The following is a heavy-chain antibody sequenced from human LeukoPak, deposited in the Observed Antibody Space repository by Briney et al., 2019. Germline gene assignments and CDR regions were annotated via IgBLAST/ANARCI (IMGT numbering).Heavy chain of an antibody. CDR1: GFIFSNYA. V-gene: IGHV3-30*18. J-gene: IGHJ1*01. CDR3: AKDPGIGQWLKYFQH. Sequence: GRSLRLSCAASGFIFSNYAMHSVSQTPGKGLEWVAGISYDGSNKNYADSVKGRFTISRDNGKNTLHLQMNSLRAEDTAVYYCAKDPGIGQWLKYFQHWGQGTLVTVSS. CDR2: ISYDGSNK. D-gene: IGHD6-19*01.